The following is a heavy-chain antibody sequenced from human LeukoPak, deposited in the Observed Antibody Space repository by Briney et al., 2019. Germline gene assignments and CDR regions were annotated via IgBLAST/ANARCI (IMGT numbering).Heavy chain of an antibody. Sequence: GESLEISCKGSGYSFLNHWIGWGRQMPGKGVGLMGIIYPGDSDTRYNPAFQGQAIISVDTSISTAYLQWGSLKASDTAMYYCATGLSLQIWYDYWGQGTLVTVSS. J-gene: IGHJ4*02. CDR2: IYPGDSDT. V-gene: IGHV5-51*01. CDR3: ATGLSLQIWYDY. CDR1: GYSFLNHW. D-gene: IGHD2-8*01.